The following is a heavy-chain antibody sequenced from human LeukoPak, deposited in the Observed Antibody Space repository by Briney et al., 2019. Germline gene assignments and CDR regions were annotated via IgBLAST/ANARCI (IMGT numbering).Heavy chain of an antibody. CDR2: FDPEDGET. V-gene: IGHV1-24*01. Sequence: ASVKVSCKVSGYTLTELSMHWVRQAPGKGLEWMGGFDPEDGETIYAQKFQGRVTMTEDTSTDTAYMELSSLRSEDTAVYYCATPHYCSSTSCPMDVWGKGTTVTVSS. CDR3: ATPHYCSSTSCPMDV. D-gene: IGHD2-2*01. J-gene: IGHJ6*03. CDR1: GYTLTELS.